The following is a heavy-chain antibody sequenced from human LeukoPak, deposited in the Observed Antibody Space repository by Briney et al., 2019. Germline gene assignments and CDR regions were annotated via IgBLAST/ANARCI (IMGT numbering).Heavy chain of an antibody. CDR1: GYTFTNYG. CDR2: ISTYDGNT. J-gene: IGHJ4*02. V-gene: IGHV1-18*01. Sequence: GASVKVSCKASGYTFTNYGISWVRQAPGQGLEWMGWISTYDGNTNYAQKFQGRVTMTTDTLTTTAYMELRSLRSDDTAVYYCARGLAAAESYPDWGQGTLVTVSS. CDR3: ARGLAAAESYPD. D-gene: IGHD6-13*01.